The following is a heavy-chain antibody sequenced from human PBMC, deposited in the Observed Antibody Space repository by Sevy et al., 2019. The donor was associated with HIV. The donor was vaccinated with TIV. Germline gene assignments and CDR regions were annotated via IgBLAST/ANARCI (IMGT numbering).Heavy chain of an antibody. V-gene: IGHV1-3*01. J-gene: IGHJ3*02. D-gene: IGHD5-18*01. CDR2: INAGNGNT. CDR1: GYTFTSYA. CDR3: ARDRVDTAMAPAFDI. Sequence: ASVKVSCKASGYTFTSYAMHWVRQAPGQRLEWMGWINAGNGNTKYSQKFQGRVTITRDTSASTAYMELSSLRSEDTAVYYCARDRVDTAMAPAFDIWGQGTMVTVSS.